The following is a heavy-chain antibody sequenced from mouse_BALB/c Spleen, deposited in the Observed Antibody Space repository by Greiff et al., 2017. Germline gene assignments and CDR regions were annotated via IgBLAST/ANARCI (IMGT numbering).Heavy chain of an antibody. CDR1: GFTFSSFG. CDR3: ARDYYGSSYY. CDR2: ISSGSSTI. Sequence: EVQVVESGGGLVQPGGSRKLSCAASGFTFSSFGMHWVRQAPEKGLEWVAYISSGSSTIYYADTVKGRFTISRDNPKNTLFLQMTSLRSEDTAMYYCARDYYGSSYYWGQGTTLTVSS. V-gene: IGHV5-17*02. J-gene: IGHJ2*01. D-gene: IGHD1-1*01.